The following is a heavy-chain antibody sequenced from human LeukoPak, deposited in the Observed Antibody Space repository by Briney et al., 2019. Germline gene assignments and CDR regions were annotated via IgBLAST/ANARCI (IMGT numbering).Heavy chain of an antibody. J-gene: IGHJ4*02. CDR3: ARTVSDWLPSEYYFDY. V-gene: IGHV4-61*02. Sequence: PSQTLSLTCTVSGGSISSGSYYWSWIRQPAGKGLEWIGRIYTSGSTNYNPSLKSRVTISVDTSKNQFSLKLSSVTAADTAVYYCARTVSDWLPSEYYFDYWGQGTLVTVSS. CDR1: GGSISSGSYY. CDR2: IYTSGST. D-gene: IGHD3-9*01.